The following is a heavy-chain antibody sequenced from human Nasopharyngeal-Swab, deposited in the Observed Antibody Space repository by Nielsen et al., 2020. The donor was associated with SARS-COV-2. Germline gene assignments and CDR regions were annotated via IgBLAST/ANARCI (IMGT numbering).Heavy chain of an antibody. CDR1: GFTFSNAW. V-gene: IGHV3-15*01. J-gene: IGHJ6*03. D-gene: IGHD2-2*03. CDR3: TTDPGYCSSTSCYSYYYYYMDV. Sequence: GESLKISCAGSGFTFSNAWMSWVRQAPGKGLEWVGSIKSKTDGGTTDYAAPVKGRFTISSDDSKNTLYLQMNSLKTEDTAVYYCTTDPGYCSSTSCYSYYYYYMDVWGKGTTVTVSS. CDR2: IKSKTDGGTT.